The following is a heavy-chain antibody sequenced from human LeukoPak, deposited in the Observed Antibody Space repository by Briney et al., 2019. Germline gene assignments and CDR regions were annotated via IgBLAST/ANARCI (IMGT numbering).Heavy chain of an antibody. V-gene: IGHV4-4*07. Sequence: SQTLFLTCTVSGGSISNYYWSWIRQTAGRGLQWIGRIYTSGTTDSNPSLKSRVTLSLDTSKNQFSLNLSSVTAADTGVYYCARLEGNYYYYMDVWGKGTTVAVAS. D-gene: IGHD3-10*01. CDR3: ARLEGNYYYYMDV. J-gene: IGHJ6*03. CDR1: GGSISNYY. CDR2: IYTSGTT.